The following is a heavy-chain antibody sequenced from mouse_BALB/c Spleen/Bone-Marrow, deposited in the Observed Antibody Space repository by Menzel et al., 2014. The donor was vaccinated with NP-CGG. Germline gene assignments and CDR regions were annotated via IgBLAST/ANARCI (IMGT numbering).Heavy chain of an antibody. V-gene: IGHV1S81*02. Sequence: VQLQQSGAELVKPGASVKLSCKASGYTFTSYWMYWVIQRPGQGLEWIGEINPRSGRTNYNEKFKSGATLTVDKSSSTAYMQLSSLTSEDSAVYYCARGLYGAMDYWGQGTSVTVSS. J-gene: IGHJ4*01. CDR2: INPRSGRT. D-gene: IGHD1-1*01. CDR1: GYTFTSYW. CDR3: ARGLYGAMDY.